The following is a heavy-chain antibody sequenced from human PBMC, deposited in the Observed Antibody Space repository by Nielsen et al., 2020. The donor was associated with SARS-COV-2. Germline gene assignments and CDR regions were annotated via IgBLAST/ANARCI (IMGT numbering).Heavy chain of an antibody. V-gene: IGHV3-66*01. J-gene: IGHJ6*02. D-gene: IGHD6-13*01. Sequence: GESLKISCAASGLTVSSNYMTWVRQAPGRGLELVSVIYSGGGTFSADSVKGRFTISRDNSKNTLYLQMNSLRAEDTAVYYCASELVPGYYGMDVWGQGTTVTVSS. CDR2: IYSGGGT. CDR3: ASELVPGYYGMDV. CDR1: GLTVSSNY.